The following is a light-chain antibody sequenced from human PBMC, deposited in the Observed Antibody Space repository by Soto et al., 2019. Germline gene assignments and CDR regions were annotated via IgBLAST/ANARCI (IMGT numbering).Light chain of an antibody. CDR3: QQYNSYSGT. V-gene: IGKV1-5*01. CDR1: QSISSW. J-gene: IGKJ1*01. Sequence: DIQMTQSPSTLSASVGDRVTITCRASQSISSWLAWYQQKPGKAPKLLIYDASSLESGVPSSFSGSGSGTEFTLTISSLHPDDFATYYCQQYNSYSGTFGQGTKVEIK. CDR2: DAS.